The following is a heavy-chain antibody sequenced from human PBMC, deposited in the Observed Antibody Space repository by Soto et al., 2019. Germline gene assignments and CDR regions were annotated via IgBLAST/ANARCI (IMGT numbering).Heavy chain of an antibody. CDR1: GFTFSSYG. CDR2: ISYDGSNK. J-gene: IGHJ4*02. CDR3: AKDPKVQQLVGRTPYYFDY. Sequence: GGSLRLSCAASGFTFSSYGMHWVRQAPGKGLEWVAVISYDGSNKYYADSVKGRFTISRDNSKNTLYLQMNSLRAEDTAVYYCAKDPKVQQLVGRTPYYFDYWGQGTLVTVSS. D-gene: IGHD6-13*01. V-gene: IGHV3-30*18.